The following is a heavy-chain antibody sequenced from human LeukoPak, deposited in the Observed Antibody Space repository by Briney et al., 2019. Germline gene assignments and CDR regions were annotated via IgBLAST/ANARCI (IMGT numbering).Heavy chain of an antibody. CDR3: AREGYDSSGYYYEYYFDY. D-gene: IGHD3-22*01. CDR2: INGDGTST. V-gene: IGHV3-74*01. Sequence: GGSLRLSCVASGLSFSTYWMHWVRQAPGKGLVWVSRINGDGTSTSYADSVKGRFTISRDNAKNTLFLQMSSLRAEDTAVYYCAREGYDSSGYYYEYYFDYWGQGTLVTVSS. J-gene: IGHJ4*02. CDR1: GLSFSTYW.